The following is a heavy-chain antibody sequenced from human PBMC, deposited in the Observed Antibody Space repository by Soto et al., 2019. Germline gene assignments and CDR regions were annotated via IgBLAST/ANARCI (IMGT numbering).Heavy chain of an antibody. CDR2: IYPANSDT. CDR1: GYSFRTYW. CDR3: ARRDNSGFPDY. Sequence: ESLKISCKTSGYSFRTYWIVGVGQMPGRGLEWMGIIYPANSDTRYSPSFQGQVTLSADKSISTAYLQWGSLKASDTAMYYCARRDNSGFPDYWGQGTLVTVSS. J-gene: IGHJ4*02. V-gene: IGHV5-51*01. D-gene: IGHD3-22*01.